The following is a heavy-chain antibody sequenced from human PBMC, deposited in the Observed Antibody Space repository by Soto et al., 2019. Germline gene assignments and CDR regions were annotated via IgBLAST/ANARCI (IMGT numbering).Heavy chain of an antibody. CDR2: INPNSGGT. CDR1: GYTFTGYY. D-gene: IGHD3-3*01. V-gene: IGHV1-2*04. Sequence: ASVKVSCKASGYTFTGYYMHWVRQAPGQGLEWMGWINPNSGGTNYAQKFQGWVTMTRDTSTSTAYMELSRLRSDDTAVYYCARGEAGRYDFWSGYLDYWGQGTLVTVSS. CDR3: ARGEAGRYDFWSGYLDY. J-gene: IGHJ4*02.